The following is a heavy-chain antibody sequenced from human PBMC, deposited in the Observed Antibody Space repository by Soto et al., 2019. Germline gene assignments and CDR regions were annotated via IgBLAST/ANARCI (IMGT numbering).Heavy chain of an antibody. CDR2: IYSSGSA. Sequence: QLQLQESGPGLVKPSETLSLTCTVSGGSINNSSFYWGWVRQPPGKRLDWIGSIYSSGSAYSNPSLNSRLTISVDTSKHQVSLNLSSVTAADTAVYFCALRPLVRGIIPYSFASLGQGTLVTFAS. CDR1: GGSINNSSFY. V-gene: IGHV4-39*01. CDR3: ALRPLVRGIIPYSFAS. D-gene: IGHD3-10*01. J-gene: IGHJ4*02.